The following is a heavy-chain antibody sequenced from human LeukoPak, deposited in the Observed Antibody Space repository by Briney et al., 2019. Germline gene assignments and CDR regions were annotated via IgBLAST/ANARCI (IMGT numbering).Heavy chain of an antibody. D-gene: IGHD5-18*01. CDR2: INPSGGST. V-gene: IGHV1-46*01. CDR3: ARVGDTAMVYYYCMDV. CDR1: GYTFTNYY. Sequence: ASVKVSCKASGYTFTNYYMHWVRQAPGQGLEWMGMINPSGGSTTYAQKFQGRVTMTRDTSTSTVYMELSILRSEDTAVYYCARVGDTAMVYYYCMDVWGKGTTVTVSS. J-gene: IGHJ6*03.